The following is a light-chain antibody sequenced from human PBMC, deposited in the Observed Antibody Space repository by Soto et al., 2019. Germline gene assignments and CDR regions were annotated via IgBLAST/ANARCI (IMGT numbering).Light chain of an antibody. Sequence: DIQMTQSPSSLSASVGDRVTISCRASQNINNYLNWYQQKPGKAPKLLIYAAANLQSGVPSRFSGRGFGTDFTLIISSLQPEDFGTYFCQQSHNKPLVFGHGTKVDI. J-gene: IGKJ1*01. CDR3: QQSHNKPLV. CDR2: AAA. V-gene: IGKV1-39*01. CDR1: QNINNY.